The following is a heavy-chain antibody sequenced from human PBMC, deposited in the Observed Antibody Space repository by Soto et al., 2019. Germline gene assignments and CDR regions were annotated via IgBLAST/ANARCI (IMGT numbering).Heavy chain of an antibody. CDR3: ARGGNSGYYYE. CDR1: GYTFTDYY. Sequence: GASVKVSCKASGYTFTDYYIHWVRQAPGQGLEWMGWINPRNGGTKYAQKFQGRVTMTRDTSVRTAYMELNRLKYDDTAVYYCARGGNSGYYYEWGQGTLVTVSS. D-gene: IGHD5-12*01. CDR2: INPRNGGT. J-gene: IGHJ4*02. V-gene: IGHV1-2*02.